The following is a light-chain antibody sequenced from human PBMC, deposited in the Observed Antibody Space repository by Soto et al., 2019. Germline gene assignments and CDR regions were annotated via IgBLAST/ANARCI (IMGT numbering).Light chain of an antibody. V-gene: IGKV3-15*01. J-gene: IGKJ1*01. CDR1: QTVSSY. CDR2: GAS. Sequence: EIQMTQSPSTLSASPGDNATLSCRASQTVSSYLAWYQQKPGQAPRLLIFGASTMDSGVPARFSGSGSGTDFTLTISSLQPEDFAVYYCQHYYTSYPTFGQGTKVDIK. CDR3: QHYYTSYPT.